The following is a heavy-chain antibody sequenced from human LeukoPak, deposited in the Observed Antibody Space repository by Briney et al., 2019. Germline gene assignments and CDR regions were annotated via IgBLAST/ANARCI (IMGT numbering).Heavy chain of an antibody. V-gene: IGHV4-59*01. D-gene: IGHD3-10*01. CDR1: GGSISSYY. J-gene: IGHJ4*02. CDR3: AKTFPGTYKGLYYFDS. CDR2: ISNSGNT. Sequence: SETLSLTCTVSGGSISSYYWNWTRQPPGKGLEWIGYISNSGNTNYNPSLKSRVTISLDTSKNQFSLKLSSVTAADTAVYYCAKTFPGTYKGLYYFDSWGQGALVTVSS.